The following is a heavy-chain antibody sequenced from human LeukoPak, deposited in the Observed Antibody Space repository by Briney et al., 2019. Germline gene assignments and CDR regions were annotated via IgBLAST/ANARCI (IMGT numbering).Heavy chain of an antibody. J-gene: IGHJ5*02. CDR1: GGTFSNYA. Sequence: ASVKVSCKASGGTFSNYAISWVRQAPGQGLEWMRIINPSGGSTSYAQKFQGRVTMTMDMSTSTDYMELSSLRSEDTAVYYCARDNSVEDTAWWFDPWGQGTLVTVSS. CDR2: INPSGGST. D-gene: IGHD4-23*01. V-gene: IGHV1-46*01. CDR3: ARDNSVEDTAWWFDP.